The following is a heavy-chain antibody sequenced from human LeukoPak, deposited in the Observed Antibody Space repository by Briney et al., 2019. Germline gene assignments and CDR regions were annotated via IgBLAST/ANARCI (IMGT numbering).Heavy chain of an antibody. CDR3: AREAYLWVGDVAHRPFDF. Sequence: ASVKVSCKPSGYTLISYYIHWVRQAPGQGLEWMGIINPSGGSTSYAQKFLGRVTMTRDMSTSTVYMELSSLRSEDTAVYYCAREAYLWVGDVAHRPFDFWGQGTLVTVSS. V-gene: IGHV1-46*01. D-gene: IGHD3-16*01. J-gene: IGHJ4*02. CDR1: GYTLISYY. CDR2: INPSGGST.